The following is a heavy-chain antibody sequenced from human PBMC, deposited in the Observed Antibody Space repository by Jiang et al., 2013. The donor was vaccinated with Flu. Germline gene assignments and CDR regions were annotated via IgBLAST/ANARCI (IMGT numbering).Heavy chain of an antibody. CDR1: GYTFTGYY. V-gene: IGHV1-2*04. CDR2: INPNSGGT. D-gene: IGHD2-15*01. Sequence: SGAEVKKPGASVKVSCKASGYTFTGYYMHWVRQAPGQGLEWMGWINPNSGGTNYAQKFQGWVTMTRDTSISTAYMELSRLRSDDTAVYYCARGSGGAYCSGGSCYSGDYYYGMDVWGQGTTVAVSS. J-gene: IGHJ6*02. CDR3: ARGSGGAYCSGGSCYSGDYYYGMDV.